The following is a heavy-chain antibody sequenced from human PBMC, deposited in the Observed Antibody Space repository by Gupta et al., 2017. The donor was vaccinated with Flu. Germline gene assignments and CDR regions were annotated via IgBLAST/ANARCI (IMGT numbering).Heavy chain of an antibody. D-gene: IGHD3-16*01. CDR1: GGSISSPYYH. CDR3: AAFGAGHGGTSA. CDR2: ADDTDDS. J-gene: IGHJ5*02. V-gene: IGHV4-61*02. Sequence: QVQLQESGPGLVRPSQTLSLTCTVSGGSISSPYYHWTWIRQRAGRGLEWIGRADDTDDSNYIASLTSRLTISMDTSKNQFSLKLSSVTAADTAVYYCAAFGAGHGGTSAWGQGTLVTVSS.